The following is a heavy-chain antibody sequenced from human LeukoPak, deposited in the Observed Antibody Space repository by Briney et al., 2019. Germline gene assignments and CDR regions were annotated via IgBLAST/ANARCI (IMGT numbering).Heavy chain of an antibody. CDR2: INSDGSWT. V-gene: IGHV3-74*01. J-gene: IGHJ4*02. CDR1: GNYW. CDR3: VRDFRSADY. Sequence: PGGSLRLSCAASGNYWMHRVRQAPGKGLVWVSHINSDGSWTSYADSVKGRFTTSRDNAKNTVYLQMNSLREEDTAVYYCVRDFRSADYWGQGTLVTVSS.